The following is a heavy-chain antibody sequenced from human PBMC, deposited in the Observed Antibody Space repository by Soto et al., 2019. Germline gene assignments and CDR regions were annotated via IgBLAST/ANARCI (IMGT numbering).Heavy chain of an antibody. CDR1: GFTFSSYW. V-gene: IGHV3-74*01. CDR2: INSAGSST. CDR3: ARGPAGYYYYYGMDV. Sequence: EVQLVESGGGLVQPGGSLRLSCAASGFTFSSYWMHWVRQAPGKGLVWVSRINSAGSSTSYADSVKGRFTISRDNAKNTLYLQMNSLRAEDTAVYFCARGPAGYYYYYGMDVWGQGTTVTVSS. J-gene: IGHJ6*02.